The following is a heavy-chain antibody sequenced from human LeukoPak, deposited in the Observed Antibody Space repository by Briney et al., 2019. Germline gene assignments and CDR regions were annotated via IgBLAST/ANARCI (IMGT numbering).Heavy chain of an antibody. CDR2: IYPGDSDT. D-gene: IGHD6-13*01. J-gene: IGHJ4*02. CDR3: ASLYSSSEYYFDY. CDR1: GYTFTSYW. V-gene: IGHV5-51*01. Sequence: GESLKISCKGSGYTFTSYWIGWVRQMPGKGLDWMGIIYPGDSDTRYSPSFQGQVTISADKSISTAYLQWSSLKASDTAMYYCASLYSSSEYYFDYWGQGTLVTVSS.